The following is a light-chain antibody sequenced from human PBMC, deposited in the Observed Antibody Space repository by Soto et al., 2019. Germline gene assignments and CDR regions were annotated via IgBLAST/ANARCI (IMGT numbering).Light chain of an antibody. CDR1: QTIIGY. CDR3: QQSYTTPRT. Sequence: DIQMTQSPGSVSASIGDSVTITCRLSQTIIGYLNWYQQKPGKAHRLLINAASNLQSGVPSRFRGSGSETDFTLTITSLQPEDFATYYCQQSYTTPRTFGQGTKVDIK. V-gene: IGKV1-39*01. CDR2: AAS. J-gene: IGKJ1*01.